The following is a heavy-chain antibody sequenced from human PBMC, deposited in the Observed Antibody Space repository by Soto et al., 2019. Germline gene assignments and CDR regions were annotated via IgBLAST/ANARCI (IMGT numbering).Heavy chain of an antibody. Sequence: QVQLQQWGAGLLKPSETLSLTCAVYGGSFSGYYWSWIRQPPGKGLEWIGEINHSGSTNYNPSLKSRVTISVDTSKNQFSLKLSSVTAADTAVYYCARGHRYYYVSSGYYYGSYFDYWGQGTLVTVSS. CDR2: INHSGST. J-gene: IGHJ4*02. V-gene: IGHV4-34*01. CDR3: ARGHRYYYVSSGYYYGSYFDY. CDR1: GGSFSGYY. D-gene: IGHD3-22*01.